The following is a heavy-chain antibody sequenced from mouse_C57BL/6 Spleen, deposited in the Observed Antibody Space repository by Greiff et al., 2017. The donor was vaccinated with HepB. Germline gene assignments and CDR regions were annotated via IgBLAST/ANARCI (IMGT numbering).Heavy chain of an antibody. V-gene: IGHV10-1*01. Sequence: DAGGGLVQPKGSLKLSCAASGFSFNTYAMNWVRQAPGKGLEWVARIRSKSNNYATYYADSVKDRFTISRDDSESMLYLQMNNLKTEDTAMYYCVRRAMDYWGQGTSVTVSS. CDR1: GFSFNTYA. CDR3: VRRAMDY. J-gene: IGHJ4*01. CDR2: IRSKSNNYAT.